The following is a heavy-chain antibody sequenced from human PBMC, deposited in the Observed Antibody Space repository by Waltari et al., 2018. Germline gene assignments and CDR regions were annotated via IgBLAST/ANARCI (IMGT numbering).Heavy chain of an antibody. D-gene: IGHD3-10*01. V-gene: IGHV3-30*01. J-gene: IGHJ4*02. CDR1: GFPFSPYA. CDR3: ARGGLEWFGELFDY. CDR2: ISYDGSIK. Sequence: QVQLVESGGGVVHPGGSLRLSCAASGFPFSPYAFHWVRQAPGKGLEWVAVISYDGSIKYNADSVEGRFTISRDNARNTMSLQMNSLTTEDTAVYYCARGGLEWFGELFDYWGQGTLVTVSS.